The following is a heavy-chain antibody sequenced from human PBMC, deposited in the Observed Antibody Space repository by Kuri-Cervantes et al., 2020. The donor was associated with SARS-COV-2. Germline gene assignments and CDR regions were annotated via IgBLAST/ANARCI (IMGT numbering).Heavy chain of an antibody. Sequence: ASVKVSCKASGYTFTSYYMHWVRQAPGQGLEWVGIINPSGGSTSYAQKFQGRVTMTEDTSTDTAYMELSSLRSEDTAVYYCARTGWATVTTSTGWLQFGVLDYWGQGTLVTVSS. J-gene: IGHJ4*02. CDR2: INPSGGST. D-gene: IGHD4-11*01. CDR1: GYTFTSYY. V-gene: IGHV1-46*01. CDR3: ARTGWATVTTSTGWLQFGVLDY.